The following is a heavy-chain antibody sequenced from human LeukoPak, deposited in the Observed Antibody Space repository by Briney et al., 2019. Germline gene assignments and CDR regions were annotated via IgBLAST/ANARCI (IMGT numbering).Heavy chain of an antibody. CDR2: ISSSSTYI. V-gene: IGHV3-21*01. D-gene: IGHD3-3*01. Sequence: GGSLRLSCAASGFTFSTYSMDWVRQAPGKGLEWVSSISSSSTYIYYADSVRGRFTISRDNAKNSVYLQMNSLTVEDTAVYFCARDLSSGHPGGFDYWGQGALVTVSS. CDR1: GFTFSTYS. J-gene: IGHJ4*02. CDR3: ARDLSSGHPGGFDY.